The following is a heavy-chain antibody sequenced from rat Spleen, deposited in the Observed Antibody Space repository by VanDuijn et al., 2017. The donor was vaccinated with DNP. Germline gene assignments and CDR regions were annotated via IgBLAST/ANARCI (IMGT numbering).Heavy chain of an antibody. CDR1: GFTFNKYW. CDR2: ITSSGGST. D-gene: IGHD1-12*02. J-gene: IGHJ3*01. CDR3: SRHDEGNYYDGSNWFAY. V-gene: IGHV5-31*01. Sequence: EVQLVESGGDLVQPGRSLKLSCVASGFTFNKYWMTWIRQVPGKGLEWVAAITSSGGSTYYPDSVKGRFTISRDNAKSSLYLQMDSLRSEDTATYFCSRHDEGNYYDGSNWFAYWGQGTLVTVSS.